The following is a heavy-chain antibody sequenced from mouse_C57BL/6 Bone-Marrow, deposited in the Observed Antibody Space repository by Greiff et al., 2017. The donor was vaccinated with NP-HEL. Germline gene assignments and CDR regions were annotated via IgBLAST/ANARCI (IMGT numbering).Heavy chain of an antibody. CDR3: TPYCYGSSWYFDV. V-gene: IGHV14-4*01. CDR1: GFNIKDDY. J-gene: IGHJ1*03. Sequence: EVQRVESGAELVRPGASVKLSCTASGFNIKDDYMHWVKQRPEQGLEWIGWIDPENGDTEYASKFQGKATITADTSSNTAYLQLSSLTSEDTAVYYCTPYCYGSSWYFDVWGTGTTVTVSS. CDR2: IDPENGDT. D-gene: IGHD1-1*01.